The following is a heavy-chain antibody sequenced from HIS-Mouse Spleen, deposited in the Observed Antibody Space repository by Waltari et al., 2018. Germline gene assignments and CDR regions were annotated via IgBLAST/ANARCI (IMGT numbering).Heavy chain of an antibody. CDR3: AKDKHHAFDY. CDR2: ISYDGSNK. Sequence: QVQLVESGGCVVQPGRSLSLSCAASGFPFSRYGMHWVRQAPGKGREWVAVISYDGSNKYYADSVKGRFTISRDNSKNTLYLQMNSLRAEDTAVYYCAKDKHHAFDYWGQGTLVTVSS. CDR1: GFPFSRYG. V-gene: IGHV3-30*18. J-gene: IGHJ4*02.